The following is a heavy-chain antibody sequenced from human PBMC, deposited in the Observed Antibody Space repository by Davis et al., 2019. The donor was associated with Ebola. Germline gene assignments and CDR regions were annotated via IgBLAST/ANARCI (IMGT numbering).Heavy chain of an antibody. CDR2: IYYSGST. D-gene: IGHD2-15*01. CDR3: AREEDCSGGSCYSRWFDP. J-gene: IGHJ5*02. Sequence: PSETLSLTCTVSGGSISSGGYYWSWIRQPPGKGLEWIGYIYYSGSTYYNPSLKSRVTISVDTSKNQFSLKLSSVTAADTAVYYCAREEDCSGGSCYSRWFDPWGQGTLVTVSS. CDR1: GGSISSGGYY. V-gene: IGHV4-61*08.